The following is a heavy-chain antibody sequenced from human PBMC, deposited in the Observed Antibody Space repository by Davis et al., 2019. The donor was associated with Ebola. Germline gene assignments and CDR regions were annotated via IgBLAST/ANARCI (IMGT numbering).Heavy chain of an antibody. CDR2: VSHSERER. V-gene: IGHV3-30*03. D-gene: IGHD3-3*01. Sequence: PGGSLRLSCTTSGFTFSDYGMYWVRQAPGKGLEWVAVVSHSERERFYADSVKGRFTISRDNSENTLYLQMNSLTADDTSVYYCARAGFDEVLDYWGQGTPVTVSS. J-gene: IGHJ4*02. CDR1: GFTFSDYG. CDR3: ARAGFDEVLDY.